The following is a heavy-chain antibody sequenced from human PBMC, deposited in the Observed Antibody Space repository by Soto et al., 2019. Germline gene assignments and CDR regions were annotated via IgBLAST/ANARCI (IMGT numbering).Heavy chain of an antibody. CDR3: VRGGYFFND. D-gene: IGHD3-22*01. Sequence: GGSLRLSCAASGFPFSSYWMSWVRQAPGKGLEWVANIKPDGSEKYYVDSVKGRFTISRDNAKTSLYLQMNSLRAEDSALYFCVRGGYFFNDWGQGTLVTVSS. J-gene: IGHJ4*02. CDR1: GFPFSSYW. V-gene: IGHV3-7*01. CDR2: IKPDGSEK.